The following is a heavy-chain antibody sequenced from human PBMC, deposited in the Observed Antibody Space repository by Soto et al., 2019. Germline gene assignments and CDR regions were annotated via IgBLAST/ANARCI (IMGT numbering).Heavy chain of an antibody. CDR1: GGTFSSYA. J-gene: IGHJ6*02. CDR3: ARAKGSGSYYLYYYYGMDV. CDR2: IIPIFGTA. Sequence: ASVKVSCKASGGTFSSYAISWVRQAPGQGLEWMGGIIPIFGTANYAQKFQGRVTITADESTSTAYMELSSLRSEDTAVYYCARAKGSGSYYLYYYYGMDVWGQGTTVTVSS. V-gene: IGHV1-69*13. D-gene: IGHD3-10*01.